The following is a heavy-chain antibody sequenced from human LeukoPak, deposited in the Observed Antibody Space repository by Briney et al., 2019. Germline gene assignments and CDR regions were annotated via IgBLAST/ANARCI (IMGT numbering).Heavy chain of an antibody. V-gene: IGHV1-2*02. CDR3: ASRSASGNWFLAY. J-gene: IGHJ4*02. D-gene: IGHD3-10*01. CDR1: GYTFTGQY. Sequence: ASVKVSCKASGYTFTGQYIHWVRQAPGQGLEWMGWIDPNSGGTNYAQKFQGRGTMTRDTSISTVYMELSRLTSDDTAVYYCASRSASGNWFLAYWGQGSLVTLSS. CDR2: IDPNSGGT.